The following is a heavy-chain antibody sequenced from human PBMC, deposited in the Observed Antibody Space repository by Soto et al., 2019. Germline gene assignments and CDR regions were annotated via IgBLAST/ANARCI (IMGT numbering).Heavy chain of an antibody. CDR3: AREKVDGTDNWFDP. CDR2: IYTSGYT. CDR1: GGSISIYY. Sequence: PSETLSLTCTVSGGSISIYYWSWIRQPAGKRLEWLGRIYTSGYTKYNPSLKSRVTMSLDTSKRQFSLKLSSVTAADTAVYYCAREKVDGTDNWFDPWGQGILVTVSS. J-gene: IGHJ5*02. V-gene: IGHV4-4*07. D-gene: IGHD6-19*01.